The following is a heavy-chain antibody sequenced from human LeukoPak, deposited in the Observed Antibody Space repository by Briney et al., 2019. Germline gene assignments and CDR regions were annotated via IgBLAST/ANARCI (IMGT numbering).Heavy chain of an antibody. CDR3: ARMTTTHYYYYYMDV. Sequence: NPSETLSLTCTVSGGSISSYYWSWIRQPPGKGLEWIGYIYYSGSTNYNPSLKSRVTISVDTSKNQFSLKLSSVTAADTAFYYCARMTTTHYYYYYMDVWGKGTTVTVSS. D-gene: IGHD4-17*01. CDR2: IYYSGST. J-gene: IGHJ6*03. V-gene: IGHV4-59*01. CDR1: GGSISSYY.